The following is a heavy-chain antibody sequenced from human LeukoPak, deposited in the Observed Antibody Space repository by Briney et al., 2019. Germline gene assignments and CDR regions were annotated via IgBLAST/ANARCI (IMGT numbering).Heavy chain of an antibody. J-gene: IGHJ4*02. CDR1: GFTFSSYG. Sequence: PGGSLRLSCAASGFTFSSYGMHWVRQAPGKGLEWVAVISYDGSNKYYADSVKGRFTISRDNSKNTLYLQINSLRAEDTAVYYCAKDGTTISLDYWGQGTLVTVSS. D-gene: IGHD4-11*01. V-gene: IGHV3-30*18. CDR3: AKDGTTISLDY. CDR2: ISYDGSNK.